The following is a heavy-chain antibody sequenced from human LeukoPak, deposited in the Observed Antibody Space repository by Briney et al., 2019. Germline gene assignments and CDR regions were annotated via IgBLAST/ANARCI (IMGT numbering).Heavy chain of an antibody. CDR3: AKDYYYDSSGYFGPGESFDY. V-gene: IGHV3-23*01. J-gene: IGHJ4*02. D-gene: IGHD3-22*01. CDR1: GFTFSSYA. CDR2: ISGSGGST. Sequence: GGSLRLSCAASGFTFSSYAMSWVRQAPGKGLEWVSAISGSGGSTYYADSVKGRFTIPRDNSKNTLYLQMNSLRAEDTAVYYCAKDYYYDSSGYFGPGESFDYWGQGTLVTVSS.